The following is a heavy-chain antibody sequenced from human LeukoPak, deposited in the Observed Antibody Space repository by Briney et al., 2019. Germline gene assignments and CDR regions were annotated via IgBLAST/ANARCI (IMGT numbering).Heavy chain of an antibody. J-gene: IGHJ4*02. CDR3: ARGGYDYGDYGLDY. CDR2: IYHSGST. D-gene: IGHD4-17*01. CDR1: GVSISSGGYS. Sequence: SETLSLTCAVSGVSISSGGYSWSWIRQPPGKGLEWIGYIYHSGSTYYNPSLKSRVTISVDRSKNQFSLKLSSVTAADTAVYYCARGGYDYGDYGLDYWGQGTLVTVSS. V-gene: IGHV4-30-2*01.